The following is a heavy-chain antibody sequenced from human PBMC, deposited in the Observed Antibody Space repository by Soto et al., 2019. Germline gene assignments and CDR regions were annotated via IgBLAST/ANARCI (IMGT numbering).Heavy chain of an antibody. CDR1: GFTFRSYV. CDR3: ARWGTTGGLDV. J-gene: IGHJ4*02. V-gene: IGHV3-30*19. D-gene: IGHD3-16*01. Sequence: QVQLVESGGGVVQPGTSLRLSCVGSGFTFRSYVIHWVRQAPGQGLEWVALTEYDGSNKYYDDSVKGRFTISRDNSRNTVDLQMYSLRLEDTALYYCARWGTTGGLDVWGQGTLVSVSS. CDR2: TEYDGSNK.